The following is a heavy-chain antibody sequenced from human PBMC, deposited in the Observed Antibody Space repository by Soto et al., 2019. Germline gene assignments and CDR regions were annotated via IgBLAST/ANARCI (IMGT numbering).Heavy chain of an antibody. D-gene: IGHD5-12*01. CDR2: LSAGGGTT. J-gene: IGHJ4*02. Sequence: EVRLLESGGGLVQPGGSLRLSCAASGFTFSSYAMSWVRQAPGKGLEWVSALSAGGGTTYYADSVKGRFTISRDSSKNTLYLQMNSLRAEDTAVYYCAKASRDYDWIFDYWGQGILVTVSS. CDR1: GFTFSSYA. V-gene: IGHV3-23*01. CDR3: AKASRDYDWIFDY.